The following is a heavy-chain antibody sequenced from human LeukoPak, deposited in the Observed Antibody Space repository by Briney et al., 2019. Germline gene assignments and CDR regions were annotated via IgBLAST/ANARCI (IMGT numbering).Heavy chain of an antibody. CDR1: GYTFTCYY. J-gene: IGHJ4*02. CDR3: ATYYYDSSGYFSY. D-gene: IGHD3-22*01. V-gene: IGHV1-2*02. Sequence: ASVKVSCKASGYTFTCYYMHWVRQAPGQGLEWMGWINPNSGGTNYAQKFQGRVTMTRDTSISTAYMELSRLRSDDTAVYYCATYYYDSSGYFSYWGQGTLVTVSS. CDR2: INPNSGGT.